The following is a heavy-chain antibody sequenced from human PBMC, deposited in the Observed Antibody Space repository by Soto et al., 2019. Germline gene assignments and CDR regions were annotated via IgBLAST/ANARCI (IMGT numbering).Heavy chain of an antibody. CDR3: ARGGDHPLRFLEWLYEVEGVYYYGMDV. Sequence: GASVKVSCKASGGTFSSYAISWVRQAPGQGLEWMGGIIPIFGTANYAQKFQGRVTITADESTSTAYMELSSLRSEDTAVYYCARGGDHPLRFLEWLYEVEGVYYYGMDVWGQGTTVT. J-gene: IGHJ6*02. V-gene: IGHV1-69*13. CDR2: IIPIFGTA. CDR1: GGTFSSYA. D-gene: IGHD3-3*01.